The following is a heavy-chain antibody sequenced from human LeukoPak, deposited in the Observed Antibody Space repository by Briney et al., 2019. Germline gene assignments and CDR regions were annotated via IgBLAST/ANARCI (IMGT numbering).Heavy chain of an antibody. Sequence: SETLSLTCTVSGGSISSSSYYWGWIRQPPGKGLEWIGSIYYSGSTYYNPSLKSRVTISVDTSKNQFSLKLGSVTAADTAVYYCASFSGGFGFDYWGQGTLVTVSS. V-gene: IGHV4-39*01. CDR1: GGSISSSSYY. J-gene: IGHJ4*02. CDR2: IYYSGST. D-gene: IGHD3-10*01. CDR3: ASFSGGFGFDY.